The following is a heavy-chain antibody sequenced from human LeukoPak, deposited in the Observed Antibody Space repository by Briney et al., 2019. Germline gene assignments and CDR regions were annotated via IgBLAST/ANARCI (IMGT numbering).Heavy chain of an antibody. CDR3: ARGIGDYYDSSGTPRRAFDP. CDR2: IYTSGST. Sequence: SQTLSLTCTVSGGSISSGSYYWSWIRQPPGKGLEWIGRIYTSGSTNYNPSLKSRVTISVDTSKNQFSLKLSSVTAADTAVYYCARGIGDYYDSSGTPRRAFDPWGQGTLVTVSS. J-gene: IGHJ5*02. CDR1: GGSISSGSYY. D-gene: IGHD3-22*01. V-gene: IGHV4-61*02.